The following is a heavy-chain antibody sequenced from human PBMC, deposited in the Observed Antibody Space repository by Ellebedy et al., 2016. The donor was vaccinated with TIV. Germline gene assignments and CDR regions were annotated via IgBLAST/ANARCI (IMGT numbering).Heavy chain of an antibody. Sequence: GESLKISCAASGFTVSSNYMSWVRQAAGKGLEWVSIIHSAGNTYYADSVQSRFTVSRDKSKNTLYLEMRSLRAEDTAVYYCARASGYSWYFDLWGRGTLVTVSS. J-gene: IGHJ2*01. V-gene: IGHV3-66*01. D-gene: IGHD3-3*01. CDR2: IHSAGNT. CDR1: GFTVSSNY. CDR3: ARASGYSWYFDL.